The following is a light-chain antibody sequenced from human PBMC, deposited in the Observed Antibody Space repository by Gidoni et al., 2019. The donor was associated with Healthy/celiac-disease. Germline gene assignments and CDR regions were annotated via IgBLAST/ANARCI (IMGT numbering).Light chain of an antibody. Sequence: IQFTQSPSSLSASVGDRVTITCRASQGTSSYLAWYQQKPGKAPKRLIYAASTWQSGVPSRVSGSGAGTEFTLTISSLQPEDFATYYCQQLNSYPLFGGGTKVEIK. V-gene: IGKV1-9*01. J-gene: IGKJ4*01. CDR3: QQLNSYPL. CDR2: AAS. CDR1: QGTSSY.